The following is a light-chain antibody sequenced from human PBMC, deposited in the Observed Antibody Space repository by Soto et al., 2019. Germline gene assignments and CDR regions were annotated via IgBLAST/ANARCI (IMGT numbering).Light chain of an antibody. V-gene: IGKV3-15*01. Sequence: EIVMTQSPATLSVSPGEGATLSCRASQTVTNNLAWYQQKPGQAPRLLIYGASTRATGIPARFSGSWSGTEFTLTISSLQSEDFAVYYCQQYNNWPRTFGQGTKVEIK. CDR2: GAS. CDR3: QQYNNWPRT. CDR1: QTVTNN. J-gene: IGKJ1*01.